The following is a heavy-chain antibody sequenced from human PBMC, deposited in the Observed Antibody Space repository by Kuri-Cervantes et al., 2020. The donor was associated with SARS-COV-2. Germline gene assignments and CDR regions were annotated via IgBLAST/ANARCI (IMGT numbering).Heavy chain of an antibody. J-gene: IGHJ4*02. Sequence: LSLTCAASGFTFSSYAMHWVRQAPGKGLEWVAVISYDGSNKYYADSVKGRFTISRDNSKNTLYLQMNSLRAEDTAVYYCARDDGSGSYFTFDYWGQGTLVTVSS. V-gene: IGHV3-30-3*01. CDR3: ARDDGSGSYFTFDY. CDR1: GFTFSSYA. D-gene: IGHD3-10*01. CDR2: ISYDGSNK.